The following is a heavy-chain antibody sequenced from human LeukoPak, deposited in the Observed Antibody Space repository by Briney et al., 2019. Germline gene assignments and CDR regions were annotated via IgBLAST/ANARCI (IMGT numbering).Heavy chain of an antibody. CDR1: GYTFTSYG. CDR2: ISAYNGNT. V-gene: IGHV1-18*01. CDR3: ARDIPSIAAAGMNDY. Sequence: GASVKAPCKASGYTFTSYGISWVRQAPGQGLEWMGWISAYNGNTNYAQKLQGRVTMTTDTSTSTAYMELRSLRSDDTAVYYCARDIPSIAAAGMNDYWGQGTLVTVSS. J-gene: IGHJ4*02. D-gene: IGHD6-13*01.